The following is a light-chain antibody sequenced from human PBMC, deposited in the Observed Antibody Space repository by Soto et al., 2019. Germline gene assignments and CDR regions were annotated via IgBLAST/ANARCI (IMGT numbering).Light chain of an antibody. CDR1: QSISSW. CDR2: KAS. V-gene: IGKV1-5*03. CDR3: QQYNNLPS. J-gene: IGKJ3*01. Sequence: DIQMTQSPSTLSASVGDRVTITCRASQSISSWLAWYQQKPGKAPKLLIYKASSLESGVPSRFSGSGSGTEFTLTISSLQPDDFATYYCQQYNNLPSFGPGTKVDIK.